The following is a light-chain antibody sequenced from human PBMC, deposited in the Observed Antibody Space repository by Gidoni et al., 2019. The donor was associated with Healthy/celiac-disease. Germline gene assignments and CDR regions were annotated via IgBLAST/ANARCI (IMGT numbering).Light chain of an antibody. CDR2: GAS. J-gene: IGKJ4*01. CDR3: QQYGSSPPVT. CDR1: QSVSSSY. V-gene: IGKV3-20*01. Sequence: ERATLSCRASQSVSSSYLAWYQQKPGQAPRLLIYGASSRATGIPDRFSGSGSGTDFTLTISRLEPEDFAVYYCQQYGSSPPVTFXGXTKVEIK.